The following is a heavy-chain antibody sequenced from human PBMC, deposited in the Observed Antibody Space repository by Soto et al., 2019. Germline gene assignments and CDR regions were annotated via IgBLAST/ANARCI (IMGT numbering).Heavy chain of an antibody. CDR1: GDSISGRPYY. J-gene: IGHJ4*02. Sequence: SETLSLTCTVSGDSISGRPYYWGWIRQPPGKGLERIATIYYNDNTYYNPSLRSRVTMSIDTSKNQFSLKLTSVTAADTAVYYCARLVGAALHFDCWGQGTLVTVSS. V-gene: IGHV4-39*01. CDR3: ARLVGAALHFDC. D-gene: IGHD1-26*01. CDR2: IYYNDNT.